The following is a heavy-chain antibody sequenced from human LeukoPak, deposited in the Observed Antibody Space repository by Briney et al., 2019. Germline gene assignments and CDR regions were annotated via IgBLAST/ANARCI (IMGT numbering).Heavy chain of an antibody. D-gene: IGHD6-19*01. J-gene: IGHJ4*02. CDR2: IYYSGST. CDR1: GXFIRSTGYY. V-gene: IGHV4-39*01. CDR3: ARQSTKDNSGWFFDF. Sequence: PSETLSLTCTVSGXFIRSTGYYWGWIRQPPGKGLEWIGSIYYSGSTYYKPPLKSRVTISVDTSKNQFSLKVSSVTAADTALYYCARQSTKDNSGWFFDFWGQGTLVTVSS.